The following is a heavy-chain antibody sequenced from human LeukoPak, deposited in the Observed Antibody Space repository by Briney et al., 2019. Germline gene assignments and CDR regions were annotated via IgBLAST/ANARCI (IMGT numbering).Heavy chain of an antibody. D-gene: IGHD3-10*01. CDR2: IYTSGST. V-gene: IGHV4-4*07. Sequence: SETLSLTCTVSGGSISNYYWSWIRQPAGKGLEWIGRIYTSGSTNYNPSLKSRVTMPVDTSKNQFSLKLSSVTAADTAVYYCARETYYYGSNDYWGQGTLVTVSS. CDR3: ARETYYYGSNDY. J-gene: IGHJ4*02. CDR1: GGSISNYY.